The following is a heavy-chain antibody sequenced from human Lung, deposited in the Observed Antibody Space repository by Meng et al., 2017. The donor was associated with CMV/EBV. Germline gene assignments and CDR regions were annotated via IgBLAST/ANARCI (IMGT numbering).Heavy chain of an antibody. D-gene: IGHD1-1*01. Sequence: SXXVSXXASGYTFTSYGISWVRQAPGQGLEWMGWISAYNGNTNYAQKLQGRVTMTTDTSTSTAYMELRSLRSDDTDVYYRARDEWGGTTPPDDWGQGTLVTVSS. V-gene: IGHV1-18*01. CDR3: ARDEWGGTTPPDD. J-gene: IGHJ4*02. CDR2: ISAYNGNT. CDR1: GYTFTSYG.